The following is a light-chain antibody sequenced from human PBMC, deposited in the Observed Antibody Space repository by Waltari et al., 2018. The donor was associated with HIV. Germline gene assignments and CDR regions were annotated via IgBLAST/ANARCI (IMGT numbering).Light chain of an antibody. CDR1: SSNIGSNT. Sequence: QSVLTQPPSASGTPGQRVTMSCSGSSSNIGSNTVNWYQQLPGTAPKLLMYSNNQRPSGVPDRFSGSKSGTSASLAISGLQSEDEADYYCAAWDDSLNGVIVGGGTKLTVL. V-gene: IGLV1-44*01. J-gene: IGLJ2*01. CDR3: AAWDDSLNGVI. CDR2: SNN.